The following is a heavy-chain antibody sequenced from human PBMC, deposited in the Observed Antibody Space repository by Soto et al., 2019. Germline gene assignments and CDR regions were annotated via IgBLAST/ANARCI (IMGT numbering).Heavy chain of an antibody. CDR2: ISYDGSNK. CDR1: GFTFSSYA. D-gene: IGHD3-3*01. V-gene: IGHV3-30-3*01. J-gene: IGHJ6*02. Sequence: PGGSLRLSCAASGFTFSSYAMHWVRQAPGKGLEWVAVISYDGSNKYYADSVKGRFTISRDNSKNTLYLQMNSLRAEDTAVYYCAKGDTIFAATSGGMDVWGQGTTVTVSS. CDR3: AKGDTIFAATSGGMDV.